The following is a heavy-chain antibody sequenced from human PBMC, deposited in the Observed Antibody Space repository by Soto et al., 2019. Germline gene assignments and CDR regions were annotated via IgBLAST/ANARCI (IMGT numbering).Heavy chain of an antibody. V-gene: IGHV2-5*02. CDR3: AHTYKGLRTAVARDNWFDP. D-gene: IGHD6-19*01. J-gene: IGHJ5*02. Sequence: QITLKESGPTLVKPTQTLTLTCTFSGFTLSTSGVGMGRIRQPPGKAVEWLALIYWDDDKRYSPSLKSRLTITKATSNNEVVLTMSNMDPVDTATYYCAHTYKGLRTAVARDNWFDPWGQGTLVTVSS. CDR2: IYWDDDK. CDR1: GFTLSTSGVG.